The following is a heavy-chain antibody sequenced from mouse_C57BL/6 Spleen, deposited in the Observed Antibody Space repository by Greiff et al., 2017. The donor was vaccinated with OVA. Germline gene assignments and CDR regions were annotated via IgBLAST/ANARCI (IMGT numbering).Heavy chain of an antibody. D-gene: IGHD1-1*01. CDR1: GFTFSDYY. CDR3: ARGGITTVVGAMDY. CDR2: INYDGSST. J-gene: IGHJ4*01. V-gene: IGHV5-16*01. Sequence: DVKLVESEGGLVQPGSSMKLSCTASGFTFSDYYMAWVRQVPEKGLEWVANINYDGSSTYYLDSLKSRFIISRDNAKNILYLQMSSLKSEDTATYYCARGGITTVVGAMDYWGQGTSVTVSS.